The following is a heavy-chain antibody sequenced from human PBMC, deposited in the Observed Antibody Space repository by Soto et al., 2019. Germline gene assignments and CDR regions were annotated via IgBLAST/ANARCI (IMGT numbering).Heavy chain of an antibody. CDR1: GFTFSSYA. CDR3: AADWGFVLEPEFDY. V-gene: IGHV3-30-3*01. D-gene: IGHD3-3*02. Sequence: GGSLRLSCAASGFTFSSYAMHWVRQAPGKGLEWVELISYDGSNKYYADTVKGQFTISRDNSKNTLYLQMNSLRAEDTVVYYCAADWGFVLEPEFDYWGQGTLVTVSS. J-gene: IGHJ4*02. CDR2: ISYDGSNK.